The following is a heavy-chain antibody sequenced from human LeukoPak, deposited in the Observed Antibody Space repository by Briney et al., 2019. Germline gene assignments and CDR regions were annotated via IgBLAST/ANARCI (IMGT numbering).Heavy chain of an antibody. CDR3: VTGYSSSWYFAFDI. Sequence: SETLSLTCTVSGGSISSSYYYWGWIRQPPGKGLEWIASIYYSGSTYYNPSLKSRVTISVDKSKNQFSLKLSSVTAADTAVYYCVTGYSSSWYFAFDIWGQGTMVTVSS. J-gene: IGHJ3*02. D-gene: IGHD6-13*01. V-gene: IGHV4-39*07. CDR2: IYYSGST. CDR1: GGSISSSYYY.